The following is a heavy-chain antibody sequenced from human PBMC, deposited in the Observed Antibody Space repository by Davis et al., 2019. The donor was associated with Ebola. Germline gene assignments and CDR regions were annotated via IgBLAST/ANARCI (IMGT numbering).Heavy chain of an antibody. J-gene: IGHJ3*02. CDR1: GGSISSYY. D-gene: IGHD3-22*01. CDR3: ARDSPYYYDSSGYYWNAFDI. CDR2: IYHSGST. V-gene: IGHV4-34*01. Sequence: GSLRLSCTVSGGSISSYYWSWIRQPPGKGLEWIGEIYHSGSTNYNPSLKSRVTISVDTSKNQFSLKLSSVTAADTAVYYCARDSPYYYDSSGYYWNAFDIWGQGTMVTVSS.